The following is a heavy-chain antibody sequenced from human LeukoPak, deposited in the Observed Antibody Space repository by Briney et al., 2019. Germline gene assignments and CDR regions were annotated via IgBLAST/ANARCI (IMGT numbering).Heavy chain of an antibody. D-gene: IGHD3-10*01. CDR2: ISGSGGST. V-gene: IGHV3-23*01. Sequence: GGSLRLSCAASGFTFSSYAMSWVRQAPGKGLEWVSAISGSGGSTYYADSVKGRFTISRDNSKNTLYLQMNSLRAEDTAVYYCAKPPLRIMVRGVRYGMDVWGQGTTVTVSS. CDR1: GFTFSSYA. J-gene: IGHJ6*02. CDR3: AKPPLRIMVRGVRYGMDV.